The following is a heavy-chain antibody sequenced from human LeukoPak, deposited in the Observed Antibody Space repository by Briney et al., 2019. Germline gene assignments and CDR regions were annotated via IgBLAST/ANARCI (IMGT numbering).Heavy chain of an antibody. D-gene: IGHD3-10*01. CDR3: ARYMVRGDPFDY. V-gene: IGHV1-18*01. CDR1: GYTFTSYG. Sequence: ASVKVSCKASGYTFTSYGISWVRQAPGQGLEWMGWISAYNGNTNYAQKLQGRVTMTTDTSTSTAYMEPRGLRSDDTAVYYCARYMVRGDPFDYWGQGTLVTVSS. CDR2: ISAYNGNT. J-gene: IGHJ4*02.